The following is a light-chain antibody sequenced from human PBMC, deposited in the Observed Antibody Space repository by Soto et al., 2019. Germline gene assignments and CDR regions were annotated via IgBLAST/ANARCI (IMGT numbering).Light chain of an antibody. CDR3: QSYDNSLSGVYV. J-gene: IGLJ1*01. Sequence: QSVLTQPPSVSGAPGQTVTISCTGSSSNIEAGYDVHWYQQVPGAAPKLIIYGSSNRPSGVPDRFSGSRSGTSASLVITRLQAEDEADYFCQSYDNSLSGVYVFGGGTKVTVL. CDR1: SSNIEAGYD. V-gene: IGLV1-40*01. CDR2: GSS.